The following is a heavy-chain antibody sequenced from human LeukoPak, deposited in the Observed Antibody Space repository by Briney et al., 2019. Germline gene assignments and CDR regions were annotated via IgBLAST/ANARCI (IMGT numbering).Heavy chain of an antibody. D-gene: IGHD3-10*01. CDR1: GGSISSGLYS. CDR2: IYHSGSA. CDR3: ARDNDGSGNQGSAFDI. V-gene: IGHV4-30-2*06. Sequence: SETLSLTCAVSGGSISSGLYSWTWIRQSPGKGLVCIVYIYHSGSAYHTPTLNNPSSISVDRSKNQFSPTLTSVTAADTALYYCARDNDGSGNQGSAFDIWGPGTMVIVSS. J-gene: IGHJ3*02.